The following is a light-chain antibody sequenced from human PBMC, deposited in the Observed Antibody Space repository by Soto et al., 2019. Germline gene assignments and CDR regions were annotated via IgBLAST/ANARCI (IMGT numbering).Light chain of an antibody. CDR2: GVS. CDR1: QGVRSY. V-gene: IGKV1-9*01. CDR3: HQVYTYPRT. J-gene: IGKJ1*01. Sequence: IQLTQSPSSLSASVGDRVTITCWASQGVRSYLAWFQQRPGKAPKLLIFGVSTLQNGVPARFSGGGFGTEFTLTITSLQPEDFATYYCHQVYTYPRTFGQGTKVDIK.